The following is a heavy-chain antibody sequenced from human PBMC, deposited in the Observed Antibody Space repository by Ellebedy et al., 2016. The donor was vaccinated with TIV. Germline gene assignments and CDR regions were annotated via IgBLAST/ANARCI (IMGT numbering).Heavy chain of an antibody. Sequence: GESLKISCAASGFTFSTYSMNWVRQAPGKGLEWVASISSSSSYIYYADSMKGRFTISRDNAKNSLYLQMNSLRAEDTAVYYCAQRGADYWGQGTPVTVSS. V-gene: IGHV3-21*04. CDR2: ISSSSSYI. CDR3: AQRGADY. CDR1: GFTFSTYS. D-gene: IGHD3-16*01. J-gene: IGHJ4*02.